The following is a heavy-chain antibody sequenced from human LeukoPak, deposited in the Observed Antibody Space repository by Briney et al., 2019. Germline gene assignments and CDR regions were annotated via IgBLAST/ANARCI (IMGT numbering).Heavy chain of an antibody. J-gene: IGHJ6*04. CDR3: AELGITMIGGV. V-gene: IGHV3-48*04. Sequence: GGSLRLSCAASGFTFNSCTMNWVRQVPGKGLEWVSYISSSGSTIYYADSVKGRFTISRDNAKNSLYLQMNSLRAEDTAVYYCAELGITMIGGVWGKGTTVTISS. CDR1: GFTFNSCT. D-gene: IGHD3-10*02. CDR2: ISSSGSTI.